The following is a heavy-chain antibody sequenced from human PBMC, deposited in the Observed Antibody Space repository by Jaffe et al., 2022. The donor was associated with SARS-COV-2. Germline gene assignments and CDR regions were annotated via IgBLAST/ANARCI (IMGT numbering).Heavy chain of an antibody. CDR2: IDPSDSYT. D-gene: IGHD3-16*01. V-gene: IGHV5-10-1*03. CDR1: GYVFTTHW. CDR3: ARHLVGDEF. J-gene: IGHJ4*02. Sequence: EVQLVQSGAEVKKPGESLRISCKASGYVFTTHWISWVRQMPGKGLEWMGRIDPSDSYTNYNPSFQGHITISADRSISTAYLQWTTLKASDSAMYYCARHLVGDEFWGQGTLVTVSS.